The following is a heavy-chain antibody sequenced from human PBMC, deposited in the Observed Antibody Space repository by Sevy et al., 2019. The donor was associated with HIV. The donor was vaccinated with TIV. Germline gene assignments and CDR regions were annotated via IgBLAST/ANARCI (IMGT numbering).Heavy chain of an antibody. Sequence: ASVKVSCKASVGTFSSYAISWVRQAPGQGLEWMGGIIPIFGTANYAQKFQGRVTITADESTSTAYMELSSLRSEDTAVYYCARWSSSPQYNWFDPWGQGTLVTVSS. V-gene: IGHV1-69*13. D-gene: IGHD2-2*01. J-gene: IGHJ5*02. CDR1: VGTFSSYA. CDR3: ARWSSSPQYNWFDP. CDR2: IIPIFGTA.